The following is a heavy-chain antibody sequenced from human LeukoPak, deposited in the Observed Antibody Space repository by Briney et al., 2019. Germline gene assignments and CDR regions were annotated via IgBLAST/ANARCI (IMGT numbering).Heavy chain of an antibody. CDR1: GGSISSSSYY. J-gene: IGHJ5*02. CDR2: IYYSGST. V-gene: IGHV4-39*01. D-gene: IGHD4-17*01. Sequence: SETLSLTCTVSGGSISSSSYYWGWIRQPPGKGLEWIGSIYYSGSTYYNPSLKSRVTISVDTSKNQFSLKLSSVTAADTAVYYCARPSYGEVSNWFDPWGQGTLVTVSS. CDR3: ARPSYGEVSNWFDP.